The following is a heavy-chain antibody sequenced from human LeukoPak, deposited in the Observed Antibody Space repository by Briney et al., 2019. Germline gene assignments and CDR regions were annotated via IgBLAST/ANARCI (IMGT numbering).Heavy chain of an antibody. CDR2: ISSSSSSI. J-gene: IGHJ3*01. V-gene: IGHV3-21*01. Sequence: GGSLRLSCAASGFSFSTYTMNWVRQAPGKGLEWVSSISSSSSSIYYADSVKGRLTISRDNAKNSLYVQMNSLRAEDTAVYHCARSVAVTAIPGAFDVWGQGTMVTVSS. D-gene: IGHD2-21*02. CDR1: GFSFSTYT. CDR3: ARSVAVTAIPGAFDV.